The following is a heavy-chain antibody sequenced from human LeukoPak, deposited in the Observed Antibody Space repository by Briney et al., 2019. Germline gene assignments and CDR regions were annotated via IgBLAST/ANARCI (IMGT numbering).Heavy chain of an antibody. J-gene: IGHJ4*02. Sequence: GGSLRLSCTVSGFTFSNYVMTWVRQAPGKGLEWVSVIGPSGNTYYPDSVKGRFTVSRDNSKNTVSLQINGLRVEDTAVYYRGRYPHSTVGANDYWGQGTLVTVSS. CDR3: GRYPHSTVGANDY. CDR1: GFTFSNYV. V-gene: IGHV3-23*01. D-gene: IGHD1-26*01. CDR2: IGPSGNT.